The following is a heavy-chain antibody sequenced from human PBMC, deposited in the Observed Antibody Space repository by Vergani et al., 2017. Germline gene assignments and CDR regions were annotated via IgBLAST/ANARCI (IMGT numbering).Heavy chain of an antibody. V-gene: IGHV3-21*01. Sequence: EVQLVEPGGGLVKPGGSLRLSCAASGFTFSSYSMNWVRQAPGKGLEWVSSISSSSSYIYYADSVKGRFTISRDNAKNSLYLQMNSLRAEDTAVYYCAGSSYFDWPDAFDIWGQGTMVTVAS. CDR1: GFTFSSYS. CDR2: ISSSSSYI. CDR3: AGSSYFDWPDAFDI. D-gene: IGHD3-9*01. J-gene: IGHJ3*02.